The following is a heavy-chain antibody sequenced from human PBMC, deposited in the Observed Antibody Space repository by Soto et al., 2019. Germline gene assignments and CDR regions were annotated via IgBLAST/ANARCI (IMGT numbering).Heavy chain of an antibody. V-gene: IGHV4-4*02. J-gene: IGHJ4*02. D-gene: IGHD6-13*01. Sequence: QVQLQESGPGLVKPSGTLSLTCTVSGGSISSSNWWSWVRQPPGKGLEWIGEIYHSGSTNYNPSLKIRVTISGDKSKNQFSLKMNSVTAADTAVYYGARGWGIAAAGSDYWGQGTLVTVSS. CDR3: ARGWGIAAAGSDY. CDR2: IYHSGST. CDR1: GGSISSSNW.